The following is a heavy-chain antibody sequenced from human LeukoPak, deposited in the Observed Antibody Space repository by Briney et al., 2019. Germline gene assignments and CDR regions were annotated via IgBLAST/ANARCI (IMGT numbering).Heavy chain of an antibody. CDR2: INHDGSDK. CDR1: GFTFSSYW. Sequence: PGGSLRLSCVASGFTFSSYWMNWVRQAPGKGLEWVANINHDGSDKYYVDSVKGRFTISRDNAKKSLYLQMNSLRAEDTAVYYCAGDLFSYGANQDDYWGQGTLVTVSS. D-gene: IGHD5-18*01. CDR3: AGDLFSYGANQDDY. J-gene: IGHJ4*02. V-gene: IGHV3-7*01.